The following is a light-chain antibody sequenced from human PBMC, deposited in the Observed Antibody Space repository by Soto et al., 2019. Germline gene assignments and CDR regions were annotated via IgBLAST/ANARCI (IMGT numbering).Light chain of an antibody. CDR2: EVS. V-gene: IGLV2-14*01. J-gene: IGLJ1*01. CDR1: SSDVGTYKY. Sequence: QSALTQPASVPGSPGQSITISCTGTSSDVGTYKYVSWYQLHPGKAPKLMVYEVSNRPSGVSNRFSGSKSGNTASLTISGLQAEDEADYHCSSYTSSSTYGFGTGTKV. CDR3: SSYTSSSTYG.